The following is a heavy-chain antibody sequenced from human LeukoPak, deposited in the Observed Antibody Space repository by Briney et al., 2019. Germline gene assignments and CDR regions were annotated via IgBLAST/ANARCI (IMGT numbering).Heavy chain of an antibody. V-gene: IGHV1-46*01. CDR2: IRPSGGST. CDR1: GYTFTRYF. J-gene: IGHJ6*02. CDR3: ARFPVRGYTYGSVIHHMAV. Sequence: ASVKVSCKASGYTFTRYFIHWVRQAPGQGLEWMGIIRPSGGSTGYAQKSQGRVTMTRDTSTSTVYMELSSLRSEDTAIYYCARFPVRGYTYGSVIHHMAVWGQRTTVTVPS. D-gene: IGHD5-18*01.